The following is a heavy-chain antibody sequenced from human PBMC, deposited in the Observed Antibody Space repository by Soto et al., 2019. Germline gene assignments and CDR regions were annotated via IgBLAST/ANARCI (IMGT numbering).Heavy chain of an antibody. J-gene: IGHJ4*02. Sequence: QVQLQESGPGLVKPLETLSLTCTVPGGSITSYYWSWVRQPPGKGLEWIGYIYYNGNINYNPSLKSRLTISLATSKNQFSLRLSSVTAADTAVYYCATGRAYVGSECWGQGPRVTVS. CDR1: GGSITSYY. CDR2: IYYNGNI. V-gene: IGHV4-59*01. CDR3: ATGRAYVGSEC. D-gene: IGHD3-10*01.